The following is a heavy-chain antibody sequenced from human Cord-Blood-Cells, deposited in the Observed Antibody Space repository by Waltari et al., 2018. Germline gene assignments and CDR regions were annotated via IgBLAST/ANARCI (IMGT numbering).Heavy chain of an antibody. CDR3: AHAKPGSPGGFDY. J-gene: IGHJ4*02. CDR1: GFSLSTSGRR. D-gene: IGHD2-15*01. CDR2: IDWDDDK. Sequence: QVTLTESGPALVKPTQTLTLTCTFSGFSLSTSGRRVSWNRQPTGNALDRLARIDWDDDKFQSTFLKTTLTISKDTSKTRVVLTITNMDPLDTATYYFAHAKPGSPGGFDYWGQGTRVTVPS. V-gene: IGHV2-70*04.